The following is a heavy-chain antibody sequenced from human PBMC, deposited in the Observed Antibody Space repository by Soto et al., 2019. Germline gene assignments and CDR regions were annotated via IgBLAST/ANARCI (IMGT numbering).Heavy chain of an antibody. CDR2: IYDSGST. CDR1: GGSISSSY. CDR3: ARAHYGDYGYGMDV. Sequence: PSETLSLTCTVSGGSISSSYWSWIRQPPGKGLEWIGYIYDSGSTYYNPSLKSRVTISVDRSKNQFSLKLSSVTAADTAVYYCARAHYGDYGYGMDVWGQGTTVTVSS. D-gene: IGHD4-17*01. V-gene: IGHV4-59*12. J-gene: IGHJ6*02.